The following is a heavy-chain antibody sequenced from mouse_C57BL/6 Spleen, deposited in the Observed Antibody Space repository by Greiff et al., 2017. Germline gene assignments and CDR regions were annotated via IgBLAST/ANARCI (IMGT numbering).Heavy chain of an antibody. J-gene: IGHJ2*01. D-gene: IGHD2-4*01. V-gene: IGHV1-80*01. CDR1: GYAFSSYW. Sequence: VQLQQSGAELVKPGASVKISCKASGYAFSSYWMNWVKQRPGKGLDWIGQIYPGDGDTNYNGKFKGKATLTADKSSSTAYRQLSSLTSEDSAVYFCARRGTYDYPFDYWGQGTTLTVSS. CDR2: IYPGDGDT. CDR3: ARRGTYDYPFDY.